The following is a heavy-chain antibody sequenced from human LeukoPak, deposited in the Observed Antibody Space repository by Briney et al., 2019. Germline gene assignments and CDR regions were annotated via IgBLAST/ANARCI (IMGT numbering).Heavy chain of an antibody. J-gene: IGHJ3*02. CDR2: INHGGST. CDR3: ARDAGHDSSPPRAFDI. D-gene: IGHD3-22*01. CDR1: GGSFSGYY. Sequence: SETLSLTCAVYGGSFSGYYWSWIRQPPGKGLEWIGEINHGGSTNYNPSLKSRVTISVDTSKNQFSLKLSSVTAADTAVYYCARDAGHDSSPPRAFDIWGQGTMVTVSS. V-gene: IGHV4-34*01.